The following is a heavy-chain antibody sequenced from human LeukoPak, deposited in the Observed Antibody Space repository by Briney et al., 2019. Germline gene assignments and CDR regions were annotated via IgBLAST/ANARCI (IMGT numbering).Heavy chain of an antibody. CDR1: GGTFGSYA. CDR2: IIPILGIA. V-gene: IGHV1-69*04. J-gene: IGHJ4*02. CDR3: ARDDDDSSGYYYY. Sequence: SVKVSCKASGGTFGSYAISWVRQAPGQGLEWMGRIIPILGIANYAQKFQGRVTITADKSTSTAYMELSSLRPEDTAVYYCARDDDDSSGYYYYWGQGTLVTVSS. D-gene: IGHD3-22*01.